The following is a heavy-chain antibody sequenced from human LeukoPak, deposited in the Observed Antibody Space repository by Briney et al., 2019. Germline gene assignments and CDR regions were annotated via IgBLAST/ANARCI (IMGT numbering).Heavy chain of an antibody. CDR3: ARMPHSHYDFWSGYPTYWYFDL. CDR1: GYSFTSYW. J-gene: IGHJ2*01. CDR2: IYPGDSDT. Sequence: GESLKTSCKGSGYSFTSYWIGWVRQMPGKGLEWMGIIYPGDSDTRYSPSFQGQVTISADKSISTAYLQWSSLKASDIAMYYCARMPHSHYDFWSGYPTYWYFDLWGRGTLVTVSS. V-gene: IGHV5-51*01. D-gene: IGHD3-3*01.